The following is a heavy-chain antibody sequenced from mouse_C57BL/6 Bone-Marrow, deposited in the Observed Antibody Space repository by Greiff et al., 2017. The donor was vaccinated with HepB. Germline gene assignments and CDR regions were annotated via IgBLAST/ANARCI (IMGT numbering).Heavy chain of an antibody. V-gene: IGHV1-82*01. CDR2: IYPGVGDT. CDR3: ATITTVVPFDY. D-gene: IGHD1-1*01. Sequence: QVQLQQSGPELVKPGTSVKISCKASGYAFSSSWMNWVKQRPGKGLEWIGRIYPGVGDTNYNGKFKGKATLTADKSSSTAYMQLSSLTSEDSAVYFCATITTVVPFDYWGQGTTLTVSS. J-gene: IGHJ2*01. CDR1: GYAFSSSW.